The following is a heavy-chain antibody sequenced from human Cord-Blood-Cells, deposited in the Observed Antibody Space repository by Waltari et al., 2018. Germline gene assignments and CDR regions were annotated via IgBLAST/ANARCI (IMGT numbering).Heavy chain of an antibody. J-gene: IGHJ4*02. D-gene: IGHD1-26*01. Sequence: QVQLVQSGAEVKKPGSSVKVSCKASGGTFSSYAISWVRQAPGQGLEWMGGFTPSLGIPNDAQKSKGRVTFTADNPTSTAYRGLSSLRSEDRAVYSCGGGAGWGRSLDYWGQGTLVTVSS. CDR2: FTPSLGIP. CDR1: GGTFSSYA. CDR3: GGGAGWGRSLDY. V-gene: IGHV1-69*10.